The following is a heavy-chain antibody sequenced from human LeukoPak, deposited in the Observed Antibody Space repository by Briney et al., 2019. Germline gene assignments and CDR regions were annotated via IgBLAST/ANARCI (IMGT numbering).Heavy chain of an antibody. CDR3: ATGLPAASYYFDY. J-gene: IGHJ4*02. CDR2: INHSGST. CDR1: GFTFSSYS. Sequence: GSLRLSCAASGFTFSSYSMSWIRQPPGKGLEWIGEINHSGSTNYNPSLKSRVTISVDTSKNQFSLKLSSVTAADTAVYYCATGLPAASYYFDYWGQGTLVTVSS. D-gene: IGHD2-2*01. V-gene: IGHV4-34*08.